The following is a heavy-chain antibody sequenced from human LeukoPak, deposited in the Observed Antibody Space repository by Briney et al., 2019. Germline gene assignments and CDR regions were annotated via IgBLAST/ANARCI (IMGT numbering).Heavy chain of an antibody. CDR1: GGSISGYY. CDR2: VSYSGST. V-gene: IGHV4-59*01. D-gene: IGHD6-13*01. J-gene: IGHJ4*02. Sequence: SETLSLTCTVSGGSISGYYWSWIRQPPGKGLEWIAFVSYSGSTNYNPSLKNRVTISRDTSKNQLSLKLSSVTAADTAVYYCARDRGSAGGFDFWGQGALVTVSS. CDR3: ARDRGSAGGFDF.